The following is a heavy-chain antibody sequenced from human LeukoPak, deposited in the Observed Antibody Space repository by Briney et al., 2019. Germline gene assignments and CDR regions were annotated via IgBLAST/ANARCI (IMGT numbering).Heavy chain of an antibody. J-gene: IGHJ4*02. CDR3: ARGGSVYSQ. CDR2: IKQDGSDK. V-gene: IGHV3-7*05. CDR1: GFTFNNFW. Sequence: GRSLRLSCAASGFTFNNFWMSWVRQAPGKGLEWVANIKQDGSDKYYVDSVKGRFTISRDNAKNALFLQMAGLRAEDAALYYCARGGSVYSQWGQGTLVSVSS. D-gene: IGHD1-26*01.